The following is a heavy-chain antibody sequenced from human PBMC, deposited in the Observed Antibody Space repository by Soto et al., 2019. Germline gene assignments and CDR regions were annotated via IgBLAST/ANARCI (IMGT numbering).Heavy chain of an antibody. Sequence: QVHLQESGPGLVKPSETLSLTCTVSGDSISTDYWSWIRQSPGKGLEWIGFIYYGGSPNYNPSLKGRVTIPVDPPQNPFALKGGCGAAGGTGVYYRAKNWNLGTLGHWGQGTLVTVSS. CDR1: GDSISTDY. J-gene: IGHJ4*02. CDR2: IYYGGSP. CDR3: AKNWNLGTLGH. D-gene: IGHD1-7*01. V-gene: IGHV4-59*08.